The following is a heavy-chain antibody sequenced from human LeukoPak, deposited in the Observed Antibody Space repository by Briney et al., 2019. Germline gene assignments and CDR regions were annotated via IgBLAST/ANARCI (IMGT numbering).Heavy chain of an antibody. CDR2: ISGSGGST. Sequence: GGSLRLSCAASGFTFSSYAMSWVRQAPGKGLEWVSAISGSGGSTYYADSVKGRFTISRDNSKNTLYLQMNSLRAEDTAVYYCAKDPRGIAAAIDAFDIWGQGTMVTVSS. D-gene: IGHD6-13*01. V-gene: IGHV3-23*01. J-gene: IGHJ3*02. CDR1: GFTFSSYA. CDR3: AKDPRGIAAAIDAFDI.